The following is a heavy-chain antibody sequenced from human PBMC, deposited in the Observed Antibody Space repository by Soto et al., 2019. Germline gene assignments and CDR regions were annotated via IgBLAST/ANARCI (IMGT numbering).Heavy chain of an antibody. CDR1: GYTFTSYY. Sequence: GASVKVSCKASGYTFTSYYMHWVRQAPGQGLEWMGIINPSGGSTSYAQKYQGRVTMTRDTSTSTVYMELSSLRSEDTAVYYCARDWGKNWFDPWGQGTLVTVSS. V-gene: IGHV1-46*03. CDR2: INPSGGST. J-gene: IGHJ5*02. D-gene: IGHD3-16*01. CDR3: ARDWGKNWFDP.